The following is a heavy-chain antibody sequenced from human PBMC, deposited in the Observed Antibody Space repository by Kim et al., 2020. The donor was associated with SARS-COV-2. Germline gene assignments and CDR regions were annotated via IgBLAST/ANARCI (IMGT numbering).Heavy chain of an antibody. V-gene: IGHV1-46*01. CDR3: ARDYCSSTSCPSNFDY. D-gene: IGHD2-2*01. J-gene: IGHJ4*02. Sequence: FQGRVTMTRDTSTSTVYMELSSLRSEDTAVYYCARDYCSSTSCPSNFDYWGQGTLVTVSS.